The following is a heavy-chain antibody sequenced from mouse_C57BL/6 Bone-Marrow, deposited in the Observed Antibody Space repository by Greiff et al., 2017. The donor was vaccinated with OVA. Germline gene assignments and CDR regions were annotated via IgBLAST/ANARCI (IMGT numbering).Heavy chain of an antibody. V-gene: IGHV10-1*01. CDR3: VRHVSHWDSDV. J-gene: IGHJ1*03. CDR2: IRSKSNNYAT. CDR1: GFSFNTYA. Sequence: EVMLVESGGGLVQPKGSLKLSCAASGFSFNTYAMNWVRQAPGKGLEWVARIRSKSNNYATYYADSVKDRFTISRDDSESMRYLQMNNWKTEDTAMYYCVRHVSHWDSDVWGTGTTVTVSS.